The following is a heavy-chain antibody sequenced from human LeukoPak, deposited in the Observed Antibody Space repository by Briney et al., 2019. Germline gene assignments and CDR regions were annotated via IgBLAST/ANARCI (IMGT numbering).Heavy chain of an antibody. J-gene: IGHJ4*02. CDR2: INPNSGGT. V-gene: IGHV1-2*02. CDR1: GYTFTGYY. D-gene: IGHD3-16*02. CDR3: ARGSRENYDYVWGSYRPLCFDY. Sequence: GASVKVSCKASGYTFTGYYMHWVRQAPGQGLEWMGWINPNSGGTNYAQKFQGRVTMTRDTSISTAYMELSKLRSDDTAVYYCARGSRENYDYVWGSYRPLCFDYWGQGTLVTVSS.